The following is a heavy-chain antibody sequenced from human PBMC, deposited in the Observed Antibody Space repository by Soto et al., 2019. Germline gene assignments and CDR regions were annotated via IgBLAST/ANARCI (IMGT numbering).Heavy chain of an antibody. CDR3: ARDLYSSSARYFDY. Sequence: EVQLVESGGGLVKPGGSLRLSCAASGFTFSSYSMNWVRQAPGKGLEWVSSISSSSSYIYYADSVKGRFTISRDNAKNSLYLQMNSLRAEDAAVYYCARDLYSSSARYFDYWGQGTLVTVSS. V-gene: IGHV3-21*01. J-gene: IGHJ4*02. CDR1: GFTFSSYS. D-gene: IGHD6-6*01. CDR2: ISSSSSYI.